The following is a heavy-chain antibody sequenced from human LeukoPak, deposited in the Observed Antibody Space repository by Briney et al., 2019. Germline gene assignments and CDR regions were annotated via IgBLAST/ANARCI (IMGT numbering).Heavy chain of an antibody. CDR3: AREVPGSGSLGRWFDP. CDR1: GDSMSPYY. CDR2: IYYSGST. D-gene: IGHD3-10*01. V-gene: IGHV4-59*01. J-gene: IGHJ5*02. Sequence: PSETLSLTCTVSGDSMSPYYWSWIRQPPGKGLEWIGYIYYSGSTNYNPSLKSRVTISVDTSKNQFSLKLTSVSAADTAVYHCAREVPGSGSLGRWFDPWGQGTLVTVSS.